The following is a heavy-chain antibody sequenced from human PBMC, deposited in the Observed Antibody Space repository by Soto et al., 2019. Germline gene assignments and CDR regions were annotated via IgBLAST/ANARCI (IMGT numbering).Heavy chain of an antibody. CDR3: ASSYGSGYRAFDY. D-gene: IGHD3-10*01. V-gene: IGHV1-69*02. CDR2: VNPIVSMS. CDR1: GDTFNFYS. Sequence: QVQLVQSGAEVKRPGSSVKVSCKASGDTFNFYSINWVRQAPGLGLEWMGRVNPIVSMSNYAQKFQGRVTMTVDKSTSISYLELGCLRSDVTAIYYCASSYGSGYRAFDYWGQGALVTVSS. J-gene: IGHJ4*02.